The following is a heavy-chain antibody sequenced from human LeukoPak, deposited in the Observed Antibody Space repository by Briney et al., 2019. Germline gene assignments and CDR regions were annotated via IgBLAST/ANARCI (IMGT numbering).Heavy chain of an antibody. CDR1: GGSFSGYY. J-gene: IGHJ4*02. D-gene: IGHD1-26*01. CDR3: ARERGGSYYKGPFDY. Sequence: SEALSLTCAVYGGSFSGYYWSWIRQPPGKGLEWIGEINHSGSTNYNPSLKSRVTISVDTSKNQFSLNLSSVTAADTAVYYCARERGGSYYKGPFDYWGQGTLVTVSS. CDR2: INHSGST. V-gene: IGHV4-34*01.